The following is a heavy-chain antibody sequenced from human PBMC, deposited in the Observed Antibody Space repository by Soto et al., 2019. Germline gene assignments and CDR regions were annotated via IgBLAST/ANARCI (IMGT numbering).Heavy chain of an antibody. D-gene: IGHD3-10*01. CDR2: IIPIFGTA. CDR3: ARVPSNYYGSGSTHPPDDAFDI. Sequence: GASVKVSCKASGGTFSSYAISWVRQAPGQGLEWMGGIIPIFGTANYAQKFQGRVTITADESTSTAYMELSSLRSEDTAVYYCARVPSNYYGSGSTHPPDDAFDIWGQGTMVTVS. V-gene: IGHV1-69*13. J-gene: IGHJ3*02. CDR1: GGTFSSYA.